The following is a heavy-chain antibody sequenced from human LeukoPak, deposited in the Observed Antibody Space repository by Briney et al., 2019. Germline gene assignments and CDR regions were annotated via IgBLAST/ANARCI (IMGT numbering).Heavy chain of an antibody. CDR2: IYYSGST. Sequence: SETLSLTCTVSGGSISGSSYYWGWIRQPPGKGLEWIGSIYYSGSTYYNPSLKSRVTISVDTSKNQFSLKLRSVTAADTAIYYCARGPLDSGYTYFDYWGQGTLVSVAS. CDR3: ARGPLDSGYTYFDY. V-gene: IGHV4-39*07. CDR1: GGSISGSSYY. J-gene: IGHJ4*02. D-gene: IGHD5-12*01.